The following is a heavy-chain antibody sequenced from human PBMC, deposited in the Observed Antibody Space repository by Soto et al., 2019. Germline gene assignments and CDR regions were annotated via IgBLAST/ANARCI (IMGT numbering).Heavy chain of an antibody. Sequence: VKVSCKASGYTFTSCGISWVRQAPGQGLEWMGWISAYNGNTNYAQNLQGRVTMTRDTSTSTAYMELRSLRSDDTAVYYCASGIAVAGIYYYYGMDVWGQGTTVTVSS. CDR2: ISAYNGNT. CDR1: GYTFTSCG. CDR3: ASGIAVAGIYYYYGMDV. V-gene: IGHV1-18*04. D-gene: IGHD6-19*01. J-gene: IGHJ6*02.